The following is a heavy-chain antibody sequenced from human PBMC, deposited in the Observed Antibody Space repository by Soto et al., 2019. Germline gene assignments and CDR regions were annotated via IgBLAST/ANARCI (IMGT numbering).Heavy chain of an antibody. Sequence: SVKVSCKASGYTFTSYAMHWVRQAPGQRLEWMGWINAGNGNTKYSQNFQGRVTITRDTSASTAYMELSSLRSEDTALYYCARDYYDSSGYIYFDYWGQGTLVTVSS. J-gene: IGHJ4*02. V-gene: IGHV1-3*01. CDR2: INAGNGNT. CDR1: GYTFTSYA. D-gene: IGHD3-22*01. CDR3: ARDYYDSSGYIYFDY.